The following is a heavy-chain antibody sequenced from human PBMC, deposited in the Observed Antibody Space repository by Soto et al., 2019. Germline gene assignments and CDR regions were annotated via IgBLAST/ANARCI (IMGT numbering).Heavy chain of an antibody. Sequence: GGSLRLSCAASGFTFSSYGMHCVRQAPGKGLEWVAVIRYDGINKYFADSVKGRFTISRDNSKNTLYLQMNSLRAEDTAVYYCASVPGPPGYHGLEVSGQGTTLTVSS. J-gene: IGHJ6*02. CDR3: ASVPGPPGYHGLEV. V-gene: IGHV3-30*02. CDR2: IRYDGINK. CDR1: GFTFSSYG.